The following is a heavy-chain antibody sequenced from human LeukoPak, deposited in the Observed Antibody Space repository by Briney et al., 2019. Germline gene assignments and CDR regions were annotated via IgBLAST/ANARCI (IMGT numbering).Heavy chain of an antibody. Sequence: PGGSLRLSCAASGFTFSSYWMSWVRQAPGEGLEWVANIKQDGSEKYYVDSVKGRFTISRDNAKNSLYLQMNSLRAEDTAVYYCARNYYDSSGDYFDYWGQGTLVTVSS. CDR2: IKQDGSEK. V-gene: IGHV3-7*01. J-gene: IGHJ4*02. CDR1: GFTFSSYW. CDR3: ARNYYDSSGDYFDY. D-gene: IGHD3-22*01.